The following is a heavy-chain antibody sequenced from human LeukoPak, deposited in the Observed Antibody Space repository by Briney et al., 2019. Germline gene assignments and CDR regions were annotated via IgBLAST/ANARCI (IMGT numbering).Heavy chain of an antibody. J-gene: IGHJ5*02. V-gene: IGHV4-38-2*02. CDR2: IYHSGST. D-gene: IGHD3-22*01. CDR1: GYSISSGYY. Sequence: SETLSLTCTVSGYSISSGYYWGWIRQPPGKGLEWIGSIYHSGSTYYNPSLKSRVTISVDTSKNQFSLKLSSVTAADTAVYYCARSSPYYYDSSGSLNWFDPWGQGTLVTVSS. CDR3: ARSSPYYYDSSGSLNWFDP.